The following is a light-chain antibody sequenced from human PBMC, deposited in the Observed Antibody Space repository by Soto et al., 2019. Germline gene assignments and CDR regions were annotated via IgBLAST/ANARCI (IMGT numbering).Light chain of an antibody. V-gene: IGKV1-5*03. J-gene: IGKJ1*01. CDR3: QQYNAYSPWT. CDR2: KAS. CDR1: QSIMTW. Sequence: IQLTQSPSTLSASVGDRVTITCRASQSIMTWLAWYHQKPGKAPKLLIYKASDLDVGVPSRFSGSGSATEFTLTISSLQPDDVATYYCQQYNAYSPWTFGQGTKVEIK.